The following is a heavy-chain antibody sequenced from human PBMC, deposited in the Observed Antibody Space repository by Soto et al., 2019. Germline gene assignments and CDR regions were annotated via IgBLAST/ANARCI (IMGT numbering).Heavy chain of an antibody. V-gene: IGHV4-59*12. CDR1: GFSRNTYP. J-gene: IGHJ3*02. CDR2: IDYSGST. D-gene: IGHD6-19*01. CDR3: ARRGRDWYGGVFDI. Sequence: AETLCLTCAVPGFSRNTYPWSRFRQPPGKGLEWLGYIDYSGSTNYNSSLKSRVTFSVDTTKNQFSLRLSSVTAADTAVYYCARRGRDWYGGVFDIWGQGTLVT.